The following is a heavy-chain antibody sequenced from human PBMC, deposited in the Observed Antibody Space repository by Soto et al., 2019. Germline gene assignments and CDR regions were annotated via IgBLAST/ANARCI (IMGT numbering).Heavy chain of an antibody. Sequence: GGSLRLSCAASGFTFSSYSMNWVRQAPGKGLEWVSYISSSSSTIYYADSVKGRFTISRDNAKNSLYLQMNSLRDEDTAVYYCARDCWQYYYDSRGPTPYYFDYWGQGPLVTVYS. J-gene: IGHJ4*02. D-gene: IGHD3-22*01. CDR2: ISSSSSTI. CDR3: ARDCWQYYYDSRGPTPYYFDY. CDR1: GFTFSSYS. V-gene: IGHV3-48*02.